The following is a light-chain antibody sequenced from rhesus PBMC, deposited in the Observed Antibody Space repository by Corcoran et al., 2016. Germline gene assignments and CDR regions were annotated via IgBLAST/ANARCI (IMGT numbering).Light chain of an antibody. CDR1: QNLFYSSNNKNY. V-gene: IGKV4-1*01. CDR2: WAS. J-gene: IGKJ4*01. CDR3: QQYYSLPLT. Sequence: DIVMTQSPDSLAVSLGERVTINCRSSQNLFYSSNNKNYLAWYQSKPGQPPKLLIYWASTRESGLPNRFSGSGSGIDFTLTISGLQAEDAAVYFCQQYYSLPLTFGGGTKVEIK.